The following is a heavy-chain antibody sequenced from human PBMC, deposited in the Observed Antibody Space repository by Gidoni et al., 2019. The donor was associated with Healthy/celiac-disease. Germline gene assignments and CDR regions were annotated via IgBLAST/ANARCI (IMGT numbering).Heavy chain of an antibody. V-gene: IGHV3-30*18. CDR2: ISYDGSNK. CDR1: GFTFSSYG. CDR3: AKGSIPRDDGYNSWIFFDY. D-gene: IGHD5-12*01. J-gene: IGHJ4*02. Sequence: QVQLVESGGGVVQPGRSLRLSCAASGFTFSSYGMHWVRQAPGKGLEWVAVISYDGSNKYYADSVKGRFTISRDNSKNTLYLQMNSLRAEDTAVYYCAKGSIPRDDGYNSWIFFDYWGQGTLVTVSS.